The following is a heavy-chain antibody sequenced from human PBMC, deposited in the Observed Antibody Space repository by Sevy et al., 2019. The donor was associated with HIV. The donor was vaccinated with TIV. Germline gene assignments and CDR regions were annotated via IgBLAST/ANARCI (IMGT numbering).Heavy chain of an antibody. V-gene: IGHV1-18*04. J-gene: IGHJ1*01. CDR2: ISAYNGNT. D-gene: IGHD2-15*01. CDR1: GYTFTSYG. CDR3: ARGPGVVVAATYPAEYFQH. Sequence: ASVKVSCKASGYTFTSYGISWVRQAPGQGLEWMGWISAYNGNTNYAQKLQGRVTMTTDTSTSTAYMELRSLGSDDTAVYYCARGPGVVVAATYPAEYFQHWGQGTLVTVSS.